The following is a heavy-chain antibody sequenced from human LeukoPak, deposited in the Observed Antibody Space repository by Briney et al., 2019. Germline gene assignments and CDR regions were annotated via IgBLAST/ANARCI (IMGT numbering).Heavy chain of an antibody. V-gene: IGHV3-30*04. J-gene: IGHJ4*02. CDR1: GFTFSSYA. CDR2: ISYDGSNK. D-gene: IGHD3-10*01. CDR3: AKDGERLLWFGELLYNPPHFDY. Sequence: PGRSLRLSCAASGFTFSSYAMHWVRQAPGKGLEWVAVISYDGSNKYYADSVKGRFTISRDNSKNTLYLQMNSLRAEDTAVYYCAKDGERLLWFGELLYNPPHFDYWGQGTLVTVSS.